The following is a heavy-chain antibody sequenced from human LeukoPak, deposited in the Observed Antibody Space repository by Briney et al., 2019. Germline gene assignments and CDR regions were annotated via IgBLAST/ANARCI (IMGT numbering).Heavy chain of an antibody. CDR3: ARVGVDYSGNIIKYYFDY. V-gene: IGHV4-59*01. CDR2: ISYSGST. CDR1: GGSISSYY. Sequence: PSETLSLTCTVSGGSISSYYWSWIRQPPGKGLEWIGYISYSGSTNYNPSLKSRVTISIDTSKNQFSLKLSSVTAADTAVYYCARVGVDYSGNIIKYYFDYWGQGTLVTVSS. J-gene: IGHJ4*02. D-gene: IGHD4-23*01.